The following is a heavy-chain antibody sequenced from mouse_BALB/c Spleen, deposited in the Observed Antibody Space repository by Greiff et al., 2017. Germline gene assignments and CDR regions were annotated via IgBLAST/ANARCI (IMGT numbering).Heavy chain of an antibody. Sequence: VKLMESGAELARPGASVKLSCTASGYTFTSYWMQWVKQRPGQGLEWIGAIYPGDGDTRYTQKFKGKATLTADKSSSTAYMQLSSLASEDSAVYYCARWGYGNYRYFDVWGAGTTVTVSS. J-gene: IGHJ1*01. CDR3: ARWGYGNYRYFDV. V-gene: IGHV1-87*01. CDR1: GYTFTSYW. CDR2: IYPGDGDT. D-gene: IGHD2-1*01.